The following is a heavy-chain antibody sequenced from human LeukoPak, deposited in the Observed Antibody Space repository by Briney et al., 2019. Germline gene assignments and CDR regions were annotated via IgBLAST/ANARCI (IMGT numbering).Heavy chain of an antibody. CDR2: ISPYNGNT. V-gene: IGHV1-18*01. CDR1: GYTFTKYG. CDR3: ARDMLTTADFDY. Sequence: ASVKVSCKASGYTFTKYGISWVRQAPGQGLEWMGWISPYNGNTNYALKLQGRVIMTTDTSTSTAYMELRSLRPDDTAVYYCARDMLTTADFDYWGQGTLVTVSS. J-gene: IGHJ4*02. D-gene: IGHD3-16*01.